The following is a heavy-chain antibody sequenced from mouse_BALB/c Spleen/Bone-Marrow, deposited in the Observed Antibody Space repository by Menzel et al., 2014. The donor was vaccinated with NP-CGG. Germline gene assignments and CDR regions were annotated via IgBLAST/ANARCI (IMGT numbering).Heavy chain of an antibody. Sequence: DVQLVESGGGLVQPGGSLNLACVASGFDFSRYWMSWARQAPGKGQEWIGEIDPGSSTINYSPSLKDKFIISRDNAKNTLYLQMSEVRSEDTALYYCARLGNYGYHGNWGQGTTLTVSS. V-gene: IGHV4-2*02. CDR2: IDPGSSTI. CDR1: GFDFSRYW. D-gene: IGHD1-2*01. J-gene: IGHJ2*01. CDR3: ARLGNYGYHGN.